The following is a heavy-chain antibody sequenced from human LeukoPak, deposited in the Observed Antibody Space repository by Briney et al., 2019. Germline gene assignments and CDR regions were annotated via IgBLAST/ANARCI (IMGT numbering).Heavy chain of an antibody. CDR3: ALCAYSYSHFDY. Sequence: GGSLRLSCAASGFTFSSHAMSWVRQAPGKGLEWVSGISGSGGSTHYTDSVKGRFTISRDNSKNTLYLQMNGLRAEDTAVYYCALCAYSYSHFDYWGQGTPVTVSS. V-gene: IGHV3-23*01. D-gene: IGHD2-15*01. CDR1: GFTFSSHA. CDR2: ISGSGGST. J-gene: IGHJ4*02.